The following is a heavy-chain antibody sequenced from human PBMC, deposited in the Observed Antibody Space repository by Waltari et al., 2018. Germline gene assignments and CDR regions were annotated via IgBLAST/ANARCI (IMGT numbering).Heavy chain of an antibody. J-gene: IGHJ4*02. CDR3: AKTQDFDFWSGSYFDH. V-gene: IGHV3-23*01. D-gene: IGHD3-3*01. Sequence: EVQLLESGGGLVQPGGSLRLSCAPSGFLFTSSAITRVRQAPGKGLEWVSGISGSGGTTYYAASVKGRLTISRDNSNDTVYLQMNSLIAEDTAVYYCAKTQDFDFWSGSYFDHWGQGALVNVFS. CDR2: ISGSGGTT. CDR1: GFLFTSSA.